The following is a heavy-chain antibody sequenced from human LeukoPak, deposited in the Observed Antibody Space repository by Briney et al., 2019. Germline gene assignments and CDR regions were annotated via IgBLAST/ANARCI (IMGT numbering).Heavy chain of an antibody. CDR1: GGSISSYY. CDR3: ALTRGFWSGYYW. Sequence: SETLSLTCTVSGGSISSYYWSWIRQPPGKGLEWFGYIYYSGSTYYNPSLKSRVTISVDTSKNQFSLKLSSVTAADTAVYYCALTRGFWSGYYWWGQGTLVTVSS. V-gene: IGHV4-59*08. J-gene: IGHJ4*02. CDR2: IYYSGST. D-gene: IGHD3-3*01.